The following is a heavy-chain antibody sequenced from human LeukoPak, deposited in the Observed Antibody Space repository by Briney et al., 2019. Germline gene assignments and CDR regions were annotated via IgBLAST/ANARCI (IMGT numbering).Heavy chain of an antibody. Sequence: GGSLRLSCAASGFTFSSYWMHWVRQAPGKGLVWVSRINSDGSSTSYADSVKGRFTISRDNAKNTLYLQMNSLRAEDTAVYYCARDRSPYNWNDLDAFDIWGQGTMVTVSS. D-gene: IGHD1-20*01. CDR3: ARDRSPYNWNDLDAFDI. J-gene: IGHJ3*02. CDR2: INSDGSST. V-gene: IGHV3-74*01. CDR1: GFTFSSYW.